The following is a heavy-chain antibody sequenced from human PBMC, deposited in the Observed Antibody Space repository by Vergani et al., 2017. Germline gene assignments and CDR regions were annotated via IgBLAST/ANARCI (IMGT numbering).Heavy chain of an antibody. Sequence: QVQLQQWGAGLLKPSETLSLTCAVYGGSFSGYYWSWIRQPPGKGLEWIGEINHSGSTNYNPSLKSRVTISVDTSKNQFSLKLSSVTAADTAVYYCARVSRGFDFWSGYYKSGYYYYYMDVWGKGTTVTVSS. J-gene: IGHJ6*03. D-gene: IGHD3-3*01. CDR1: GGSFSGYY. CDR2: INHSGST. CDR3: ARVSRGFDFWSGYYKSGYYYYYMDV. V-gene: IGHV4-34*01.